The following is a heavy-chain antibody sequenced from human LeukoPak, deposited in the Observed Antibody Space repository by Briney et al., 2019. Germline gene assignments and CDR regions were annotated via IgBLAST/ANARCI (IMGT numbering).Heavy chain of an antibody. CDR3: AREGSSSV. D-gene: IGHD6-6*01. Sequence: SQTLSLTCTVSGGSISSGDSYWTWIRQPPGKGLEWIGYIDHSGTTYYNPSLKSRVTISADTSKNQFSLKVSSVSDADTAVYYCAREGSSSVWSQGTLVTVSS. V-gene: IGHV4-30-4*01. CDR2: IDHSGTT. CDR1: GGSISSGDSY. J-gene: IGHJ4*02.